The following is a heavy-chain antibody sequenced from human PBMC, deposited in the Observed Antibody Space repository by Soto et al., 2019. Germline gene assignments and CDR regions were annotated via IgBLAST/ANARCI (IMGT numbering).Heavy chain of an antibody. Sequence: EVQLVESGGGVVQPGGSLRLSCAASGLSVGNNYMSWVRQAPGKGLEWVSVIYSGSTTHYADSVKGRFSISRDSSRNTVYLQMNSLRVEDTAVYHCVRGYWVQGYGAGTYFDYWGQGTLVTVSS. D-gene: IGHD3-10*01. CDR3: VRGYWVQGYGAGTYFDY. CDR2: IYSGSTT. CDR1: GLSVGNNY. V-gene: IGHV3-66*01. J-gene: IGHJ4*02.